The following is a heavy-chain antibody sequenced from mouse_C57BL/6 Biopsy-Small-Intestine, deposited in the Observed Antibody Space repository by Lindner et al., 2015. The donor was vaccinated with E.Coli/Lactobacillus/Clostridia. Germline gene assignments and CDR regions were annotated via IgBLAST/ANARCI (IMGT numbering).Heavy chain of an antibody. J-gene: IGHJ2*01. CDR1: GYTFTSYV. CDR2: FNPYNDGT. V-gene: IGHV1-14*01. CDR3: ARRGLPLFDY. Sequence: VQLQESGPELVKPGASVKMSCKASGYTFTSYVLHWVKQKPGQGLEWIGYFNPYNDGTKYNEKFKGKATLTSDKSSSTAYMELNSLTSEDSAVYYCARRGLPLFDYWGQGTTLTVSS. D-gene: IGHD2-2*01.